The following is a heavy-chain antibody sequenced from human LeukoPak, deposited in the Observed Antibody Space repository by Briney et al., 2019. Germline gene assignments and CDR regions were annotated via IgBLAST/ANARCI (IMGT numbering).Heavy chain of an antibody. CDR3: VRSYGLEGDY. D-gene: IGHD3-16*02. Sequence: ASVKVSCKASGYSFTGYGVAWVRQAPGQGLEWMGWIAAYNGLTNYAENLQGRLTLSTDTSTSSAFMELRNLTSDDTAVYFCVRSYGLEGDYWGRGTLVTASS. CDR2: IAAYNGLT. V-gene: IGHV1-18*01. CDR1: GYSFTGYG. J-gene: IGHJ4*02.